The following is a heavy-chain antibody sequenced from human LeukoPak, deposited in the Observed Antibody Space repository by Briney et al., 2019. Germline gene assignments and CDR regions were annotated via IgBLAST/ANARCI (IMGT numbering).Heavy chain of an antibody. CDR3: VRDRELGY. D-gene: IGHD1-26*01. Sequence: PSETLSLTCTVSGGSISIYCWSWVRQPPGKGLEWIGYVYNGGSTNYNPSLKSRVTISLDTSKNQFSLKLSSVTASDTAVYYCVRDRELGYWGQGTLVTVSS. CDR2: VYNGGST. CDR1: GGSISIYC. V-gene: IGHV4-59*01. J-gene: IGHJ4*02.